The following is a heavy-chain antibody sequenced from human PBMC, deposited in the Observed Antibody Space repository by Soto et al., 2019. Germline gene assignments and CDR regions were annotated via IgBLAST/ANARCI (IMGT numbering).Heavy chain of an antibody. D-gene: IGHD2-21*02. Sequence: EVQLLESGGGLAQPGGSLRLSCAASAFTFSSYAMSWVRQAPGKGLEWVSAVSGSGDSTYYADSVKGRFTISRDNSTTTLYLQMNSLRAADTAVYYCAKGRASDCPGCTQDYWGKGTLVTVSS. V-gene: IGHV3-23*01. CDR2: VSGSGDST. J-gene: IGHJ4*02. CDR3: AKGRASDCPGCTQDY. CDR1: AFTFSSYA.